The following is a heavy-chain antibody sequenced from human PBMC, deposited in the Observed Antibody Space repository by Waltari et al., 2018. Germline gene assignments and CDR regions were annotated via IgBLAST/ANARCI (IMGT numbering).Heavy chain of an antibody. V-gene: IGHV3-21*01. J-gene: IGHJ4*02. CDR3: ARDSPEWGSPSCLDY. Sequence: EVQLAESGGGLVKPGGSLRLSCAASGFTFNFYTMNGVRQAPGKGLEWVSSISSSSTYIDYAEPVKGRFTISRDNAKNSLYLQMNSLRAEDTAVYYCARDSPEWGSPSCLDYWGQGTLVTVSS. CDR2: ISSSSTYI. CDR1: GFTFNFYT. D-gene: IGHD2-2*01.